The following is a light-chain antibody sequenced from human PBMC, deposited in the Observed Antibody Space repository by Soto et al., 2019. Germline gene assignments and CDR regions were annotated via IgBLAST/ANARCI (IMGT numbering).Light chain of an antibody. CDR3: SSYGGSDNLI. CDR2: EVR. V-gene: IGLV2-8*01. J-gene: IGLJ2*01. CDR1: SNDLGGYNY. Sequence: QSVLTQPPSASGSPGQSVTISCTGRSNDLGGYNYVSWYQHHPGKSPKLIIYEVRERPSGVPDRFSGSKSGNTASLTVSGLQAEDEAYYYCSSYGGSDNLIFGGGTKLTVL.